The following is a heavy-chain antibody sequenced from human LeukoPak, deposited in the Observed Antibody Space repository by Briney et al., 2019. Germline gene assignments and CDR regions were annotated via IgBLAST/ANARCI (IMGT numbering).Heavy chain of an antibody. J-gene: IGHJ3*02. V-gene: IGHV3-21*01. Sequence: PGGSLRLSCAASGFTISGYSMNWVRQAPGKGLEWVSSISSSGNYIEYADSVKGRFTISRDNAKNSLYLQMNSLRAEDTAVYYCAREGPLTGDAFDIWGQGTMVTVSS. CDR1: GFTISGYS. CDR3: AREGPLTGDAFDI. D-gene: IGHD7-27*01. CDR2: ISSSGNYI.